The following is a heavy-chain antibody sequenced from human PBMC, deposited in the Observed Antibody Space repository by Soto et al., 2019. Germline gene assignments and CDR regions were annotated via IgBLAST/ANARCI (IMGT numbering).Heavy chain of an antibody. CDR1: RYIFTAYF. Sequence: ASVKVSCKAPRYIFTAYFMHWVRQAPGQGLEWMGWINPNNGATHYGLSFQGRVTMTRDTYISTAYMELSSLRSDDTAVYYCASNDPGARFDPWGQGTPVTVSS. CDR3: ASNDPGARFDP. CDR2: INPNNGAT. D-gene: IGHD1-1*01. V-gene: IGHV1-2*02. J-gene: IGHJ5*02.